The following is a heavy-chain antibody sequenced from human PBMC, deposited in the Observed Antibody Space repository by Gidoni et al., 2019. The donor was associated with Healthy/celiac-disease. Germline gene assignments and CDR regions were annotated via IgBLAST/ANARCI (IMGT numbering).Heavy chain of an antibody. CDR3: ARGGEQWLSWFDP. V-gene: IGHV4-34*01. J-gene: IGHJ5*02. Sequence: QVQLQQWGAGLLKPSETLSLTCAVYGGSFSGYYWSWIRQPPGKGLEWIGEINHSGSTNYNPSLKSRVTISVDTSKNQFSLKLSSVTAADTAVYYCARGGEQWLSWFDPWGQGTLVTVSS. D-gene: IGHD6-19*01. CDR1: GGSFSGYY. CDR2: INHSGST.